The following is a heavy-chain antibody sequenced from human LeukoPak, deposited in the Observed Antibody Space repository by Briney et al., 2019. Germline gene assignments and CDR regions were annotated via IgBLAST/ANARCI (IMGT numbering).Heavy chain of an antibody. V-gene: IGHV4-59*01. Sequence: SETLSLTCTVSGDSISGYYWTWIRQPPGKGLEWIGYIYYSGSTNYNPSLKSRVTISVDSSKNQLSLKLGYVTAADTAVYFCARDTGRGYSGYDFWGLGYWGQGTLVTVSS. CDR1: GDSISGYY. J-gene: IGHJ4*02. D-gene: IGHD5-12*01. CDR2: IYYSGST. CDR3: ARDTGRGYSGYDFWGLGY.